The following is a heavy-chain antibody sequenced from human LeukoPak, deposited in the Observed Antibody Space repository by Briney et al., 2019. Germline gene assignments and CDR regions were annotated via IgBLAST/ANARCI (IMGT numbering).Heavy chain of an antibody. CDR1: GFTFSSYA. V-gene: IGHV3-23*01. J-gene: IGHJ4*02. D-gene: IGHD2-2*01. CDR2: ISGSGGST. CDR3: AKGGESIVVVPAA. Sequence: PGGSLRLSCAASGFTFSSYAMSWVRQAPGKGLEWVSAISGSGGSTYYADSVKGRFTISRDNSKNTLYLQMNGLRAEDTAVYYCAKGGESIVVVPAAWGQGTLVTVSS.